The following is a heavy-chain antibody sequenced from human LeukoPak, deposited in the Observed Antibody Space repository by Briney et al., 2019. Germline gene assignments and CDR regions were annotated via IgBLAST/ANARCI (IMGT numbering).Heavy chain of an antibody. CDR2: ISSSGSTI. D-gene: IGHD5-18*01. CDR1: GFTFSSYE. J-gene: IGHJ6*03. V-gene: IGHV3-48*03. Sequence: GGSLRLSCAASGFTFSSYEMNWVRQAPGKGREWVSYISSSGSTIYYADSVKGRFTISRDNAKNSLYLQMNSLRAEDTAVYYCARDVGLGYSYGPLAYYYYYYYMDVWGKGTTVTVSS. CDR3: ARDVGLGYSYGPLAYYYYYYYMDV.